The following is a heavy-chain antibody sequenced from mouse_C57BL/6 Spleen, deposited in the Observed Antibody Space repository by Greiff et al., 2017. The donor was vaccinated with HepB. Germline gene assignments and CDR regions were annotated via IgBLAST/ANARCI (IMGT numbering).Heavy chain of an antibody. CDR2: ISSGGDYI. Sequence: EVQGVESGEGLVKPGGSLKLSCAASGFTFSSYAMSWVRQTPEKRLEWVAYISSGGDYIYYADTVKGRFTISRDNARNTLYLQMSSLKSEDTAMYYCTRDERRNYAMDYWGQGTSVTVSS. CDR1: GFTFSSYA. V-gene: IGHV5-9-1*02. J-gene: IGHJ4*01. CDR3: TRDERRNYAMDY.